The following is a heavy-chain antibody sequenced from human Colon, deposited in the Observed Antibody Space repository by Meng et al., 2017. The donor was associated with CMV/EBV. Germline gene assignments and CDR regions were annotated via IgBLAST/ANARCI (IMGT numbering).Heavy chain of an antibody. J-gene: IGHJ4*01. D-gene: IGHD5-24*01. Sequence: GESLKISCAASGFNFNSYGMHWVRQAPGKGLEWVAFIRFDGKDQYYSDSVKGRFTISRDNAMSTLYLQMDGLRPDDTAVYYCAKREASASLDYWGHGTLVTVSS. CDR2: IRFDGKDQ. CDR1: GFNFNSYG. V-gene: IGHV3-30*02. CDR3: AKREASASLDY.